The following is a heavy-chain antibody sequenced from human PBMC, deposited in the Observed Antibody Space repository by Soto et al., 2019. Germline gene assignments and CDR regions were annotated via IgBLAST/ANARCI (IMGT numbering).Heavy chain of an antibody. CDR2: ISGSGDNT. V-gene: IGHV3-23*01. J-gene: IGHJ4*02. CDR1: GFTFTTYA. D-gene: IGHD1-26*01. Sequence: EVQLLESGGGLVQLGGSLRLSCAASGFTFTTYAMSWVRQAPGTGLEWVSAISGSGDNTYYTDSVKGRFIISRDNSKNTLYLQMNRLRDEDTAFYYCALRKTGSFFDYWGQGTLFTVAS. CDR3: ALRKTGSFFDY.